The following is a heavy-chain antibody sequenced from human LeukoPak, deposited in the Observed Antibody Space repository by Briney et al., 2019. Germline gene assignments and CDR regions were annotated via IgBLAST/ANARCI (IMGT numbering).Heavy chain of an antibody. J-gene: IGHJ3*02. D-gene: IGHD3-22*01. Sequence: GGSLRLSCEASGFNFNIYSMNWVRQAPGKGLEWVSYITGSSTPIYYGDSVKGRFTISRDNAKNSLYLQMNSLRVEDTAVYYRARDAVVVDINGFDIWGRGTMVTVSS. CDR3: ARDAVVVDINGFDI. CDR1: GFNFNIYS. CDR2: ITGSSTPI. V-gene: IGHV3-48*01.